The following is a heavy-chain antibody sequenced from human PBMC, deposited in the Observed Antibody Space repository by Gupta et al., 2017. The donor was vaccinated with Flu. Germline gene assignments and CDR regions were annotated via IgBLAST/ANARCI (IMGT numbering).Heavy chain of an antibody. D-gene: IGHD6-13*01. CDR1: GFTFSSYG. J-gene: IGHJ4*02. CDR3: ARESRDSSSWGSFDY. Sequence: QVQLVESGGGVVQPGRSLRLSCAASGFTFSSYGMHWVRQAPGKGLEWVAVIWYDGSNKYYADSVKGRFTISRDNSKNTLYLQMNSLRAEDTAVYYCARESRDSSSWGSFDYWGQGTLVTVSS. CDR2: IWYDGSNK. V-gene: IGHV3-33*01.